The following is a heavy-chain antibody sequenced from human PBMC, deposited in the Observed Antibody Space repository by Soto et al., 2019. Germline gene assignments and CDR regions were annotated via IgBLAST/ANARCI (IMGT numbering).Heavy chain of an antibody. J-gene: IGHJ5*02. CDR3: VCSSGWVT. D-gene: IGHD6-19*01. CDR1: GFTFTTYW. V-gene: IGHV3-74*01. CDR2: ISSDGSST. Sequence: EVQLVESGGGLVQPGGSLRLSCATSGFTFTTYWMHWVSQAPGKGLVWVSRISSDGSSTNYADSVKGRFTISTDNAKNTMYMQMNSLRVEETAVYYCVCSSGWVTWGQGTLVTVSS.